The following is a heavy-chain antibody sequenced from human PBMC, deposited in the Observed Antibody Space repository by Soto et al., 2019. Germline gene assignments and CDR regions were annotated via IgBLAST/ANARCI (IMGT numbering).Heavy chain of an antibody. CDR3: ARYLWVSSGWFETPQAHLAY. D-gene: IGHD6-19*01. CDR2: ISAYNGNT. Sequence: SAKVCSKAPGDTNASKCLRSLHQATGKGLEWMGWISAYNGNTNYAQKLQGRVTMTTDTSTSTAYMELRSLRSDDTAVYYCARYLWVSSGWFETPQAHLAYWGQGTLVTVTP. J-gene: IGHJ4*02. V-gene: IGHV1-18*01. CDR1: GDTNASKC.